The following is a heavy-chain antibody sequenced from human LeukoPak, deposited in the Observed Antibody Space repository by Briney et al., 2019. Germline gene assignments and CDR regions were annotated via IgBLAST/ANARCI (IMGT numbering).Heavy chain of an antibody. CDR3: ARGSSSWFFFDY. CDR2: IYYSGST. CDR1: GGSISSYY. D-gene: IGHD6-13*01. Sequence: SETLSLTCTVSGGSISSYYWSWIRQPPGKGLEWIGYIYYSGSTNYNPSLKSRVTISVDTSKNQFSLKLSSVTAADTAVYYCARGSSSWFFFDYWGQGTLVTVSS. J-gene: IGHJ4*02. V-gene: IGHV4-59*01.